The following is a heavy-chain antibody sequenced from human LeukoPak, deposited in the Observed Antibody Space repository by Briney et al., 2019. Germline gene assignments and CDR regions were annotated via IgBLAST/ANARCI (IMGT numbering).Heavy chain of an antibody. CDR2: INWNGGST. CDR3: ARDGDSSGYYWGGTNDY. CDR1: GFTFDDYG. D-gene: IGHD3-22*01. J-gene: IGHJ4*02. V-gene: IGHV3-20*04. Sequence: GGSLRLFCAASGFTFDDYGMSWVHQAPGKGLEWVSGINWNGGSTGYADSVKGRFTISRDNAKNSLYLQMNSLRAEDTAVYYCARDGDSSGYYWGGTNDYWGQGTLVTVSS.